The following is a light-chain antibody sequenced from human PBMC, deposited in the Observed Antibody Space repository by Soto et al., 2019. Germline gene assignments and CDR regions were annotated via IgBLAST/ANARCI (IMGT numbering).Light chain of an antibody. J-gene: IGKJ5*01. CDR3: QQYDNWPPIT. Sequence: EIVMTQSPATLSVSPGERATLSCRSSHSVSSYLAWYQQKSCQAPRLLIFGASTRATGIPARFSGSGSGTEFTLTISSLESEDSAVYYCQQYDNWPPITFGQGTRWRL. CDR2: GAS. V-gene: IGKV3-15*01. CDR1: HSVSSY.